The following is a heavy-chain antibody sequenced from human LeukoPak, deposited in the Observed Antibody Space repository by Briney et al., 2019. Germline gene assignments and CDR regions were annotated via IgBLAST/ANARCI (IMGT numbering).Heavy chain of an antibody. CDR3: AKAGSGWDFDD. CDR1: GFTFSSYG. D-gene: IGHD6-19*01. CDR2: ISYDGSNK. Sequence: PGGSLRLSCAASGFTFSSYGMHWVRQAPGKGLEWVAVISYDGSNKYYADSVKGRFTISRDNSKNTLYLQMNSLRAEDTAVYYCAKAGSGWDFDDWGQGTLVTVSS. J-gene: IGHJ4*02. V-gene: IGHV3-30*18.